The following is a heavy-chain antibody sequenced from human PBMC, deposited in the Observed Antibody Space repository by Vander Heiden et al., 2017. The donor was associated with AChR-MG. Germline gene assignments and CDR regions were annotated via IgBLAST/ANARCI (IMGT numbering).Heavy chain of an antibody. J-gene: IGHJ4*02. V-gene: IGHV1-2*02. CDR2: INPTSGGT. CDR1: GYSFIAFY. Sequence: QVQLVQSGAEVKKPGASVNVSCKASGYSFIAFYIHWVRQAPGQGLEWMGWINPTSGGTKYAQKFQGRVTMTRDTSSSTAYMELSSLRSDDTAVYYCAKSIFAPLNDWGQGTLVTVAS. CDR3: AKSIFAPLND. D-gene: IGHD3-3*01.